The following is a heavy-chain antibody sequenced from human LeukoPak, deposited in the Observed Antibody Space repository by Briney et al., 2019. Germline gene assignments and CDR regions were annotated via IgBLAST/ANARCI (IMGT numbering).Heavy chain of an antibody. CDR2: IYYSGST. Sequence: PSETLSLTCTVSGGSISISNYYWGWIRQPPGKGLEWIGTIYYSGSTNYNPSLKSRVTMSVDTSKNQFSLRLSSVTAADTAVYYCAKTVTARIDNWGQGTLVTVSS. CDR1: GGSISISNYY. CDR3: AKTVTARIDN. V-gene: IGHV4-39*01. D-gene: IGHD4-17*01. J-gene: IGHJ4*02.